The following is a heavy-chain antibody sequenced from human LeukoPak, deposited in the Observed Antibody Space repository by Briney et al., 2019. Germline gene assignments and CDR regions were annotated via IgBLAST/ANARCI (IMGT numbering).Heavy chain of an antibody. Sequence: SSETLSLTCTVSGGSISGSSYYWGWIRQPPGKGLEWIGSIYYSGSTYYNPSLKSRVTISVDTSKNQFSLKLSSVTAADTAVYYCARSKFGELSFDYWGQGTLVTVSS. CDR2: IYYSGST. CDR3: ARSKFGELSFDY. V-gene: IGHV4-39*07. J-gene: IGHJ4*02. CDR1: GGSISGSSYY. D-gene: IGHD3-10*01.